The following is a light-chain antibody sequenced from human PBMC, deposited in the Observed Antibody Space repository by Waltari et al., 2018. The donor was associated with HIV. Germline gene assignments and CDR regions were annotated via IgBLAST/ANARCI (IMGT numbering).Light chain of an antibody. CDR1: ATDFTLYTF. CDR2: AVD. Sequence: AVTQPASVSGLPGQSTTISCTGAATDFTLYTFVSWYQQHSGKPPRLILYAVDSRASGVSDRFSGSMSGNTASLTISGLRAEDEGHYYCASFTGDNTVMFGGGTEVTVL. J-gene: IGLJ3*02. V-gene: IGLV2-14*03. CDR3: ASFTGDNTVM.